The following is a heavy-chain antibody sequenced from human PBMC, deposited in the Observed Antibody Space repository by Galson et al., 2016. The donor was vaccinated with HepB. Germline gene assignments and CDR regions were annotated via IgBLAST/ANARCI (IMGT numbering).Heavy chain of an antibody. J-gene: IGHJ4*02. CDR2: ISGSGAST. V-gene: IGHV3-23*01. D-gene: IGHD3-22*01. Sequence: SLRLSCAASGFTFSSYAMSWVRQAPGKGLEWVSAISGSGASTYYADSVKGRFTISRDNSKNTLYLQINSLRAEDTAVYYCVREGPYLNSGYYYGFDYWGQGTQVTVSS. CDR1: GFTFSSYA. CDR3: VREGPYLNSGYYYGFDY.